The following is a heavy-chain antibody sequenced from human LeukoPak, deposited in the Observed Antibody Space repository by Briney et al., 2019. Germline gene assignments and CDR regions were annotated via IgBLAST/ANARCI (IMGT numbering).Heavy chain of an antibody. Sequence: ASVKVSCKASGYTFTGYYMHWVRQAPGQGLEWMGWINPNSGGTNYAQKFQGRVTMTRDTSISTAYTELSRLRSDDTAVYYCARVQEKNLNYFQHWGQGTLVTVSS. D-gene: IGHD1-14*01. V-gene: IGHV1-2*02. CDR2: INPNSGGT. CDR1: GYTFTGYY. J-gene: IGHJ1*01. CDR3: ARVQEKNLNYFQH.